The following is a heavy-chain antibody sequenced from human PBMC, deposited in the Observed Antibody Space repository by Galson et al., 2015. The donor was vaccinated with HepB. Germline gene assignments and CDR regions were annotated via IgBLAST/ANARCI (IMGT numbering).Heavy chain of an antibody. CDR2: VDPEDGET. J-gene: IGHJ3*02. CDR3: ATMGTLLSGCYFADALDN. V-gene: IGHV1-69-2*01. D-gene: IGHD1-26*01. CDR1: GYTFTDYN. Sequence: VKVSCKVSGYTFTDYNMHWVQQAPGKGLEWMGLVDPEDGETIYAEKFQGRVTITADTSADTAYMELSSLRSEDTAVYYCATMGTLLSGCYFADALDNWGQGTIVTIHS.